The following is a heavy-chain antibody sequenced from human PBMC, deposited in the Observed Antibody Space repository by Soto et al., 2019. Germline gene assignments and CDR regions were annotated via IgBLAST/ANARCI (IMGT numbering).Heavy chain of an antibody. J-gene: IGHJ3*02. D-gene: IGHD3-3*01. CDR2: IGSSSSYI. CDR1: GFTFSSYS. V-gene: IGHV3-21*04. CDR3: AKQPHRFLEDAFDI. Sequence: PGGSLRLSCAASGFTFSSYSMNWVRQAPGKGLEWVSSIGSSSSYIYYADSVKGRFTISRDNSKNSLYLQMNSLRAEDTAVYYCAKQPHRFLEDAFDIWGQGTMVTVSS.